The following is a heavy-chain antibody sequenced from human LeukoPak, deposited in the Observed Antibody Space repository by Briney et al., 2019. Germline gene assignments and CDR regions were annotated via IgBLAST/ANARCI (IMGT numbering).Heavy chain of an antibody. V-gene: IGHV3-21*01. CDR1: GFTFSSYS. CDR2: SSSSSSYI. Sequence: GGSLRLSCAASGFTFSSYSMNWVRQAPGKGLEWVSSSSSSSSYIYYADSVKGRFTISRDNAKNSLYLQMNSPRAEDTAVYYCARRGGRRYYDILTGYSQRGEFDYWGQGTLVTVSS. CDR3: ARRGGRRYYDILTGYSQRGEFDY. J-gene: IGHJ4*02. D-gene: IGHD3-9*01.